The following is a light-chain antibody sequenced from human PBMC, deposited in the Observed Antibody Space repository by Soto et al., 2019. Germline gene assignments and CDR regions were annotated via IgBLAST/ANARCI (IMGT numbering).Light chain of an antibody. CDR2: EGH. V-gene: IGLV2-23*01. J-gene: IGLJ1*01. Sequence: QSALAQPASVSGSPGQSITISCAGTSGFVGSFSLVSWYQQHPGKAPNVMISEGHRRPSGVPDRLSGSTSANSASLTISGLQADDESDYYCCLYIGATTYVFGTGTKGTV. CDR3: CLYIGATTYV. CDR1: SGFVGSFSL.